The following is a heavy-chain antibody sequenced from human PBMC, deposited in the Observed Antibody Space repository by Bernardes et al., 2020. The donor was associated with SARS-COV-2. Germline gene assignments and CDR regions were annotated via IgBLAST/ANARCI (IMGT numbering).Heavy chain of an antibody. CDR2: ISSSSSTI. CDR1: GFTFSSYS. V-gene: IGHV3-48*02. J-gene: IGHJ4*02. Sequence: RGPLRLSCAASGFTFSSYSMNWVRRVPGKGLEWDSYISSSSSTIYYADSVKGRFTISRDNAKNSLYLQMNSLRDEDTAVYYCAREQYDSSGYYARDYWGQGTLVTVSS. D-gene: IGHD3-22*01. CDR3: AREQYDSSGYYARDY.